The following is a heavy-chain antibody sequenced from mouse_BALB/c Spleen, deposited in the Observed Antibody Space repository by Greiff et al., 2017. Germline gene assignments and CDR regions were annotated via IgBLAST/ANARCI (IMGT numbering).Heavy chain of an antibody. D-gene: IGHD1-1*01. Sequence: VQGVESGAELVRPGTSVKVSCKASGYAFTNYLIEWVKQRPGQGLEWIGVINPGSGGTNYNEKFKGKATLTADKSSSTAYMQLSSLTSDDSAVYFCARSYYYGSSYSDYWGQGTTLTVSS. CDR2: INPGSGGT. CDR1: GYAFTNYL. J-gene: IGHJ2*01. CDR3: ARSYYYGSSYSDY. V-gene: IGHV1-54*01.